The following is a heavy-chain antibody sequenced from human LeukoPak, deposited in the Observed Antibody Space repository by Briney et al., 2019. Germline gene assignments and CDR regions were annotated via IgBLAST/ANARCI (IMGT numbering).Heavy chain of an antibody. CDR1: GYTFTGYY. D-gene: IGHD3-10*01. CDR3: AREQGLLSILNY. J-gene: IGHJ4*02. Sequence: ASVKVSCTASGYTFTGYYMHWVRQAPGQGLEWMGWINPNSGGTNYAQKFQGRVTMTRDTSISTAYMELSRLRSDDTAVYYCAREQGLLSILNYWGQGTLVTVSS. V-gene: IGHV1-2*02. CDR2: INPNSGGT.